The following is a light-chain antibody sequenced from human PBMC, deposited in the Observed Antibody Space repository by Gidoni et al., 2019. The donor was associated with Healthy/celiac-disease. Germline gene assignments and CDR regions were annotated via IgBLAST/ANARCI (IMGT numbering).Light chain of an antibody. Sequence: IQMTSSPSSLSASVGARVTITCRASQSISSYLNWYQQKPGKAPKLLIYAASSLQSGVPSRFSGSGSGTDFTLTISSLQPEDFATYYCQQSFSTPPYTFGQGTKLEIK. CDR1: QSISSY. CDR3: QQSFSTPPYT. CDR2: AAS. J-gene: IGKJ2*01. V-gene: IGKV1-39*01.